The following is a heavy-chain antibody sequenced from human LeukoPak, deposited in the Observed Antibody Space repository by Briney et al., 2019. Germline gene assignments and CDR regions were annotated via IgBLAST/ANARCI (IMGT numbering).Heavy chain of an antibody. CDR1: GFSFRNYW. J-gene: IGHJ4*02. D-gene: IGHD7-27*01. Sequence: GGSLRLSCVTSGFSFRNYWMGWVRQAPGKGLEWVANINEDGSEKYYVDSVKGRFTISRDNAKNSVSLQMNSLRGEDTAVYYCTRLADHTGDHWGQGTLVTVSP. CDR2: INEDGSEK. V-gene: IGHV3-7*01. CDR3: TRLADHTGDH.